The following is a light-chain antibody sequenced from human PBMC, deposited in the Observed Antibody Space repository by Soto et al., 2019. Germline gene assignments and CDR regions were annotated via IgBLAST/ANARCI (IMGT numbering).Light chain of an antibody. CDR3: QSYDTSLSAQFV. Sequence: QSVQTQPPSVSGAPGPRVTISCTGSSSNIGTGYDVHWYQQLPGRAPKILISCNSYRPSGVQDRFSGSKSGTSASLAITGLQAEYEADYYCQSYDTSLSAQFVFGTGTKLTVL. CDR2: CNS. J-gene: IGLJ1*01. CDR1: SSNIGTGYD. V-gene: IGLV1-40*01.